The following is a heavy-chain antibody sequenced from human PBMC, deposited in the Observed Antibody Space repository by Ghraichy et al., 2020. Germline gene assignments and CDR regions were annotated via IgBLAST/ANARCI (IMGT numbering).Heavy chain of an antibody. Sequence: SETLSLTCAVYGGSFSGYYWSWIRQPPGKGLEWIGEINHSGSTNYNPSLKSRVTISVDTSKNQFSLKLSSVTAADTAVYYCARGRRWLQLRDFDYWGQGTLVTVSS. CDR2: INHSGST. V-gene: IGHV4-34*01. D-gene: IGHD5-24*01. CDR1: GGSFSGYY. CDR3: ARGRRWLQLRDFDY. J-gene: IGHJ4*02.